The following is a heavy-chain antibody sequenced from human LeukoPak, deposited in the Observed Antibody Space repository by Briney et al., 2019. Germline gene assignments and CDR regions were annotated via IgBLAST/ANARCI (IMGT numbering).Heavy chain of an antibody. V-gene: IGHV1-18*01. Sequence: ASVKVSCKASGYTFTSYGISWVRQAPGQGLEWMGWISAYNGNTNYAQKLQGRVTMTTDTSTSTAYMELRSLRSDDTAVYYCARGNYDYVWGSYQWLDWFDPWGQGTLVTVSS. CDR1: GYTFTSYG. J-gene: IGHJ5*02. CDR3: ARGNYDYVWGSYQWLDWFDP. CDR2: ISAYNGNT. D-gene: IGHD3-16*02.